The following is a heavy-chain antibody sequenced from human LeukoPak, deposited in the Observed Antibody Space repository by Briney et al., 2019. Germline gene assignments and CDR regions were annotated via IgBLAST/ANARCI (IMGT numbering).Heavy chain of an antibody. V-gene: IGHV4-4*07. CDR2: IYNSGSP. D-gene: IGHD3-10*01. CDR3: ARSSGTGFEY. CDR1: GGSISSFY. Sequence: SETLSLTCTVSGGSISSFYWSWIRQPAGEGLVWIGRIYNSGSPHYNPSLRSRVTMSVDTSKNQFSLKLSSVTAADTAVYYCARSSGTGFEYWGQGTLVTVSS. J-gene: IGHJ4*02.